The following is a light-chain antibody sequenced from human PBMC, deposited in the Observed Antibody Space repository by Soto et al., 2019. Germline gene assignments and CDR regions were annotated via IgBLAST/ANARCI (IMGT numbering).Light chain of an antibody. CDR2: EVS. CDR3: SSYTTISTLEV. CDR1: SSDVGGYNY. Sequence: QSALTQPASVSGSPGQSITISCTGTSSDVGGYNYVSWYQQHPGKAPKLMIYEVSNRPSGVSNRFSGSKSGNTASLTISGLQAEDEADYYCSSYTTISTLEVFVVGTTVNVL. J-gene: IGLJ3*02. V-gene: IGLV2-14*01.